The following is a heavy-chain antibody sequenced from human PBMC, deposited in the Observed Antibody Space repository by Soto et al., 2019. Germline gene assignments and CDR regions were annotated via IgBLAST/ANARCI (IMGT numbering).Heavy chain of an antibody. CDR2: LFGSGGGI. V-gene: IGHV3-23*01. CDR1: GFTFRTYA. CDR3: AKDRQPDGRWPIDH. Sequence: GGSLRLSCAASGFTFRTYAMSWVRQAPGEGLEWVAGLFGSGGGISYADSVKGRFTISRDNSKNMLYLQMNSLGAEDTAVYYCAKDRQPDGRWPIDHRGRGTLVTVSS. D-gene: IGHD2-8*01. J-gene: IGHJ4*02.